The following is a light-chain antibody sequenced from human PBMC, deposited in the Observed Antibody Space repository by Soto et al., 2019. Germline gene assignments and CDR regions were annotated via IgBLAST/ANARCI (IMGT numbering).Light chain of an antibody. V-gene: IGKV1-27*01. CDR3: QKYNSAPLT. J-gene: IGKJ4*01. Sequence: DIQMTQSPSSLSASLGDRVTITCRASQGIGVYLAWFQQKPGKVPRLLTYAASALQSGVPSRFSGGGSGTDFTLTINSLQPEDVATYYCQKYNSAPLTFGGGTKVEIK. CDR2: AAS. CDR1: QGIGVY.